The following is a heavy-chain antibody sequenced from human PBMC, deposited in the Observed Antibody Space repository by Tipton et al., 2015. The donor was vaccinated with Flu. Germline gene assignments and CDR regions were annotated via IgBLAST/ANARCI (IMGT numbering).Heavy chain of an antibody. Sequence: LRLSCTVSGGSISTYYWSWIRQAPGKGLEWIGYIYFSGTTNYNPSLKSRVTISVDTSKNQFSLNLTSVTAADTAVYYCARGGNSDDQYFQHWGQGTLVTVSS. D-gene: IGHD2-21*01. CDR3: ARGGNSDDQYFQH. CDR2: IYFSGTT. J-gene: IGHJ1*01. CDR1: GGSISTYY. V-gene: IGHV4-59*01.